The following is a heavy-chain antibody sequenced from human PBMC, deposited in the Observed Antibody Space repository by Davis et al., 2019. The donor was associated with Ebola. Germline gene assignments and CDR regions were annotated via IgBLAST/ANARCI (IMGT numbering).Heavy chain of an antibody. Sequence: SETLSLTCAVYGGSFSGYYWSWIRQPPGKGLEWIGEINHSGSTNYNPSLKSRVTISVDTSKNQFSLKLSSVTAADTAVYYCARDIYGGNGPLDYWGQGTLVTVSS. CDR3: ARDIYGGNGPLDY. CDR1: GGSFSGYY. CDR2: INHSGST. J-gene: IGHJ4*02. V-gene: IGHV4-34*01. D-gene: IGHD4-23*01.